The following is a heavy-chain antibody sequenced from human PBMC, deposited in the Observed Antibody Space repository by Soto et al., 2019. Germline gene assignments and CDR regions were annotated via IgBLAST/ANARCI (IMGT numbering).Heavy chain of an antibody. J-gene: IGHJ4*02. CDR1: RFTLSSYW. V-gene: IGHV3-7*01. Sequence: EVQLVESGGGLVQPGRSLRLSCAASRFTLSSYWMSWVRQAPGKGLEWVANINPGGNEKFYVASVKGRFTISRDNAKNSLYLQMNSLRAEDTAVYYCARDKGYLDSWGQGTLVTVSS. D-gene: IGHD2-2*01. CDR2: INPGGNEK. CDR3: ARDKGYLDS.